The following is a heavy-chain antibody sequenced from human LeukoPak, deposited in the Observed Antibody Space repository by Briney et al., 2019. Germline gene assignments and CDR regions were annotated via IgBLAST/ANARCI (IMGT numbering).Heavy chain of an antibody. J-gene: IGHJ4*02. CDR3: AKGGSMVRGLYYFDY. CDR1: GFTFSTYA. Sequence: GGSLRLSCAASGFTFSTYAMGWVRQAPGKGLEWVSAISGSGGRTYYADSVKGRFTISRDNSKNTLYLQMNSLRAEDTAVYYCAKGGSMVRGLYYFDYWGQGTLVSVSS. CDR2: ISGSGGRT. D-gene: IGHD3-10*01. V-gene: IGHV3-23*01.